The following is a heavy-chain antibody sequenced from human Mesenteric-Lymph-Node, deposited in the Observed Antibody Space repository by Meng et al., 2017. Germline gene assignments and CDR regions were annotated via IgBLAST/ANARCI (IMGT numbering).Heavy chain of an antibody. Sequence: GGSLRLSCAASGFTFSRYSMHWVRQAPGKGLEWVAVILYDGSNKNYADSVKGRFTISRDNSKNTLYLQMSSLRGEDTAVYYCARVDVERYYYAMDVWGQGTTVTVSS. CDR3: ARVDVERYYYAMDV. CDR1: GFTFSRYS. CDR2: ILYDGSNK. V-gene: IGHV3-30*15. J-gene: IGHJ6*02. D-gene: IGHD5-24*01.